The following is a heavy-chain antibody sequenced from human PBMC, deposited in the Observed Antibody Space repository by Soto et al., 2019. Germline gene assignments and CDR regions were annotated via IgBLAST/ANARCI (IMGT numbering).Heavy chain of an antibody. V-gene: IGHV3-53*01. CDR3: ARYSGWYSYNWFDP. D-gene: IGHD6-19*01. CDR1: GFTVSSNY. J-gene: IGHJ5*02. Sequence: GGSLRLSCAASGFTVSSNYMSWVRQAPGNGLEWVSFIYSGGSTYYADSVKGRFTISRDNAENSVYLQMSSLRGEDTAMNYCARYSGWYSYNWFDPWGQGTLVTVSS. CDR2: IYSGGST.